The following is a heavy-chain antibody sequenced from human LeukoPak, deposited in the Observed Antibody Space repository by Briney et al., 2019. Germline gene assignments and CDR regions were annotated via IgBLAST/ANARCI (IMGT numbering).Heavy chain of an antibody. CDR2: INPNSGGT. J-gene: IGHJ3*02. CDR1: GYTFTGHY. V-gene: IGHV1-2*02. Sequence: ASVKVSCKASGYTFTGHYMHWVRQAPGQGPEWMGWINPNSGGTNYAQKFQGRVTMTRDTSISTAYMELSGLRSDDTAVYYCARCSTPHWIFDAFDIWGQGTMVTVSS. CDR3: ARCSTPHWIFDAFDI. D-gene: IGHD1-1*01.